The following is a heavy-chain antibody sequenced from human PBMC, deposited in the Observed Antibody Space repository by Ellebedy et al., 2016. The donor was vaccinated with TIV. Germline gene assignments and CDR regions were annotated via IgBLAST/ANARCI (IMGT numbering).Heavy chain of an antibody. D-gene: IGHD3-22*01. J-gene: IGHJ4*02. V-gene: IGHV5-51*01. Sequence: KVSCKGSGYRFTSYWIGWVRQMLGKGLEWTGIIYPGDSDTRYSPSFQGQVTISADKSISTAYLQWSSLKASDTAMYYCARSDSSGYEFDYWGQGTLVTVSS. CDR1: GYRFTSYW. CDR3: ARSDSSGYEFDY. CDR2: IYPGDSDT.